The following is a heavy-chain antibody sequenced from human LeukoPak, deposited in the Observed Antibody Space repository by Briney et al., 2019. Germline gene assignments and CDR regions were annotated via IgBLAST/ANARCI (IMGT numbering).Heavy chain of an antibody. V-gene: IGHV1-18*01. J-gene: IGHJ6*03. CDR1: GYTFTSYG. CDR2: ISAYNGNT. D-gene: IGHD3-3*01. CDR3: AREGKEYLWGYYYYMDV. Sequence: ASVKVSCKASGYTFTSYGISWVRQAPGQGLEWMGWISAYNGNTNYAQKLQGGVTMTTDTSTSTAYMELRSLRSDDTAVYYCAREGKEYLWGYYYYMDVWGKGTTVTVSS.